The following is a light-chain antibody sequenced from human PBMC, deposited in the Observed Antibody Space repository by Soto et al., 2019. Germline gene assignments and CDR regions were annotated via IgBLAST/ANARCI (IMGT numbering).Light chain of an antibody. CDR3: HPSYRSLPT. V-gene: IGKV1-39*01. CDR2: VAI. CDR1: QNIAIY. J-gene: IGKJ3*01. Sequence: DIQMTQSPSSLSASVGDRVTITCRASQNIAIYLNWYQQKAGKAPNLLIFVAISLRSRVPSRFSASGAGTDFNLTISSLQPEDFGTYYCHPSYRSLPTFGPGTKVEI.